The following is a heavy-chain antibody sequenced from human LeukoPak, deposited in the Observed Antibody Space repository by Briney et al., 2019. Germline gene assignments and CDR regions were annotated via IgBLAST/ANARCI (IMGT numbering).Heavy chain of an antibody. J-gene: IGHJ4*02. V-gene: IGHV3-21*01. CDR2: ISSSSSYI. CDR3: ARGGRTNTHGSY. Sequence: GGSLRLSCAASGFTFSSYEMNWVRQAPGKGLEWVSSISSSSSYIYYADSVKGRFTISRDNAKNSLYLQMNSLRAEDTAVYYCARGGRTNTHGSYWGQGTLVTVSS. D-gene: IGHD1/OR15-1a*01. CDR1: GFTFSSYE.